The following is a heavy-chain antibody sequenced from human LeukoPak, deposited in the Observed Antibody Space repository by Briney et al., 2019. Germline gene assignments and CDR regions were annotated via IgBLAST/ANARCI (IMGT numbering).Heavy chain of an antibody. CDR1: GFSFSTYA. J-gene: IGHJ2*01. V-gene: IGHV3-23*01. Sequence: RSWGSLRFSCAASGFSFSTYAMSWVRQAPGRGLEWVSALSATGRSTDYADSVKGRFTISRDNSKNTLYLQLNSLRAEDTAVYYCVKDRLDSGHWYFDLWGRGTLVTVSS. D-gene: IGHD5-18*01. CDR2: LSATGRST. CDR3: VKDRLDSGHWYFDL.